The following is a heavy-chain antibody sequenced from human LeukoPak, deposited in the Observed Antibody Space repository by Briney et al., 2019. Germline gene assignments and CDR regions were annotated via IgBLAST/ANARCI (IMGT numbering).Heavy chain of an antibody. V-gene: IGHV4-39*01. CDR3: ARMVEWETYYYYGMDV. J-gene: IGHJ6*02. Sequence: SETLSLTCTVSGGSISSSSYYWGWIRQPPGKGLEWIGSIYYSGSTYYNPSLRSRVTISVDTSKNQFSLKLSSVTAADTAVYYCARMVEWETYYYYGMDVWGQGTTVTVSS. CDR1: GGSISSSSYY. D-gene: IGHD1-26*01. CDR2: IYYSGST.